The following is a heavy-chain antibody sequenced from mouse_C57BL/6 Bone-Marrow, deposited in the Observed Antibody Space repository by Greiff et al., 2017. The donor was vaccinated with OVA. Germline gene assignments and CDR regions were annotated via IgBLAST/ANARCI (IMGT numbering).Heavy chain of an antibody. CDR3: ARDYYGSSYNY. J-gene: IGHJ2*01. Sequence: EVQLQQSGPELVKPGASVKMSCKASGYTFTDYNMHWVKQSHGKSLEWIGYINPNNGGTSYNQKFKGKATLTVNKSSSKAYMELSSLTSEDSAVYYCARDYYGSSYNYWGQGTTLTVSS. D-gene: IGHD1-1*01. CDR1: GYTFTDYN. V-gene: IGHV1-22*01. CDR2: INPNNGGT.